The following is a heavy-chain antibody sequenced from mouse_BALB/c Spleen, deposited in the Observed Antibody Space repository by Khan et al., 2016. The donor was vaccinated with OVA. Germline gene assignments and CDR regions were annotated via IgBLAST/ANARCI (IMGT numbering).Heavy chain of an antibody. CDR1: GYTFTSYW. J-gene: IGHJ4*01. V-gene: IGHV1S41*01. CDR2: IAPGSGST. CDR3: SRSNYYGIGLYAMDY. D-gene: IGHD1-1*01. Sequence: DLVKPGASVKLSCKASGYTFTSYWINWIKQRPGQGLEWIGRIAPGSGSTSYNEMFQDKTILTIDTSSTTAYSQLISLSSEDSAVYFCSRSNYYGIGLYAMDYWGQGTSVTVSS.